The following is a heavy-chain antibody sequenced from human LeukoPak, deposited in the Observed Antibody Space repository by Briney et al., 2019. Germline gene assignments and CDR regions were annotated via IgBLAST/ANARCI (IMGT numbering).Heavy chain of an antibody. V-gene: IGHV3-9*01. CDR1: GFTFSNYA. D-gene: IGHD3-22*01. Sequence: GGSLRLSCAASGFTFSNYAMHWVRQAPGKGLEWVSGISWNSGSIGYADSVKGRFTISRDTAKNSLYLQMNSLRAEDTALYYCAKGRVGYYDSSGYIDAFDIWGQGTMVTVSS. J-gene: IGHJ3*02. CDR2: ISWNSGSI. CDR3: AKGRVGYYDSSGYIDAFDI.